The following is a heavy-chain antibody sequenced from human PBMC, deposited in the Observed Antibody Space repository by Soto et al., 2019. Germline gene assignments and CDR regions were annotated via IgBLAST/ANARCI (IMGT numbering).Heavy chain of an antibody. D-gene: IGHD6-13*01. CDR1: GFTFSSFS. V-gene: IGHV3-30-3*01. CDR2: ISYDVSKR. CDR3: ARDLGSSWYPEYFQH. J-gene: IGHJ1*01. Sequence: PGGSLRLSCAASGFTFSSFSMHWVRQAPGKGLEWVAVISYDVSKRDYADSVKGRFTISRDNSKNTLYLQMNSLRAEDTAVYYCARDLGSSWYPEYFQHWGQGTLVTVSS.